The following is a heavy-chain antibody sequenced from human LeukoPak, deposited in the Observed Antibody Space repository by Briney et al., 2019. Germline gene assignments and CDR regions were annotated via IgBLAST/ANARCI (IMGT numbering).Heavy chain of an antibody. V-gene: IGHV5-10-1*01. Sequence: GESLKISCKASGYSFTNYWISWVRQMPGKGLEWMGRIDPSDSYTKYSPSFEGHVTISVDKSISTAFLQWNSLKASDTAMYYCATGASKVTTDFANYWGQGTQLAVSS. CDR3: ATGASKVTTDFANY. D-gene: IGHD4-17*01. CDR2: IDPSDSYT. J-gene: IGHJ4*02. CDR1: GYSFTNYW.